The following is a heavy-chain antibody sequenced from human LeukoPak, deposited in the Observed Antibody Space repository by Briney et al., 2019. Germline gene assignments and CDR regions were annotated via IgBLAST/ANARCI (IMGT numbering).Heavy chain of an antibody. Sequence: GGSLRLSCAASGFTFSNYAMSWVRQAPGKGLEWVSTINDSGGSTYYADSVKGRFTISRDNSKNTLYLQMNSLRAEDTAVYYCAKAYTYYYGSGSYYGHYYDMDVWGQGTTVTVSS. J-gene: IGHJ6*02. V-gene: IGHV3-23*01. CDR1: GFTFSNYA. CDR2: INDSGGST. D-gene: IGHD3-10*01. CDR3: AKAYTYYYGSGSYYGHYYDMDV.